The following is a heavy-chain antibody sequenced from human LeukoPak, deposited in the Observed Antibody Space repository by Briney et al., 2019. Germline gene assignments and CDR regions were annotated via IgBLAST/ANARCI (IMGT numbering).Heavy chain of an antibody. CDR1: GDSVSSNSAA. J-gene: IGHJ4*02. D-gene: IGHD3-22*01. Sequence: SQTLSLTCAISGDSVSSNSAAWNWIRQSPSRGLEWLGRTYYRSKWYNDYAVSVKSRITINPDTSKNQFSLQLNSATPEDTAVYYCAREGARGPFYDSSGYVIDYWGQGTLVTVSS. V-gene: IGHV6-1*01. CDR3: AREGARGPFYDSSGYVIDY. CDR2: TYYRSKWYN.